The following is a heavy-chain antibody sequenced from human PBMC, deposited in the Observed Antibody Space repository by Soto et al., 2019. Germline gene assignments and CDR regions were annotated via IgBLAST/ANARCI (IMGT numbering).Heavy chain of an antibody. Sequence: RASVKVSCKASGYTFTSYYMHWVRQAPGQGLEWMGGFDPEDGETIYAQKFQGRVTMTEDTSTDTAYMELSSLRSEDTAVYYCATRRDIVVVPAATPYYYGMDVWGQGTTVTVS. CDR1: GYTFTSYY. D-gene: IGHD2-2*01. CDR2: FDPEDGET. CDR3: ATRRDIVVVPAATPYYYGMDV. J-gene: IGHJ6*02. V-gene: IGHV1-24*01.